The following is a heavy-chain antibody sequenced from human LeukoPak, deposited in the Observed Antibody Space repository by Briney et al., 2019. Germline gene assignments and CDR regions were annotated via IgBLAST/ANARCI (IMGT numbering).Heavy chain of an antibody. D-gene: IGHD6-13*01. Sequence: SETLSLTCTVSGSSITTYTHWSWIRQPPGKGLEWIGEINHSGSTNYNPSLKSRVTISVDTSKNQFSLKLSSVTAADTAVYYCARVRMQLFNYYYYMDVWGKGTTVTVSS. CDR1: GSSITTYTH. V-gene: IGHV4-34*01. CDR3: ARVRMQLFNYYYYMDV. J-gene: IGHJ6*03. CDR2: INHSGST.